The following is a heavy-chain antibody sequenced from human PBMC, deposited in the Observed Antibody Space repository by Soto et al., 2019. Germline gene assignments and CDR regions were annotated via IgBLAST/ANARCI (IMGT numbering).Heavy chain of an antibody. Sequence: GGSLRLSCAASGFTFSDYYMSWIRQAPGKGLEWVSYISSSGSTIYYADSVKGRFTISRDNAKNSLYLQMNSLRAEDTAVYYCARDQYSSSWYQWFDPWGQGTLVTVSS. V-gene: IGHV3-11*01. CDR3: ARDQYSSSWYQWFDP. D-gene: IGHD6-13*01. J-gene: IGHJ5*02. CDR2: ISSSGSTI. CDR1: GFTFSDYY.